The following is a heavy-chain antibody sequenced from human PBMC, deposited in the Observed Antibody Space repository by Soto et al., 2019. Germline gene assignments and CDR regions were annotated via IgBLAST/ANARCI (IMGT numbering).Heavy chain of an antibody. Sequence: SLRLSCAASAFTFSTYWMNWVRQASGKWLVWVSRINSDGSITTYADSVKGRFTISRDNSKNTLYLQMNSLRAEDTAVYYWARVATGSYSWRESWGQGTLVTVSS. D-gene: IGHD1-26*01. J-gene: IGHJ5*02. CDR3: ARVATGSYSWRES. CDR2: INSDGSIT. CDR1: AFTFSTYW. V-gene: IGHV3-74*03.